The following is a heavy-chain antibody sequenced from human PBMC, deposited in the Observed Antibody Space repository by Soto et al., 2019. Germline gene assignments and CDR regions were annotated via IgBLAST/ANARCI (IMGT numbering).Heavy chain of an antibody. Sequence: GGSLRLSCAASGFTFSSYAMHWVRRAPGKGLEWVAVISYDGSNKYYADSVKGRFTISRDNSKNTLYLQMNSLRAEDTAVYYCARVLRSEELLWFGEQFTGGMDVWGQGTTVTVSS. J-gene: IGHJ6*02. D-gene: IGHD3-10*01. CDR2: ISYDGSNK. CDR3: ARVLRSEELLWFGEQFTGGMDV. V-gene: IGHV3-30-3*01. CDR1: GFTFSSYA.